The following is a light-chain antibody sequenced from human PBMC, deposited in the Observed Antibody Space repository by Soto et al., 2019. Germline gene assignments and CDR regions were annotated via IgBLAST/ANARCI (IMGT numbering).Light chain of an antibody. CDR3: CSYAGSSHVV. CDR1: SSDVGSYNL. J-gene: IGLJ2*01. CDR2: EGS. Sequence: QSALTQPASVSGSPGQSITISCTGTSSDVGSYNLVSWYQQHPGKAPKLMIYEGSKRPSGVSNRFSGSKSGNTASLTISGLHAEDDAYYYSCSYAGSSHVVFGGGTKLTVL. V-gene: IGLV2-23*01.